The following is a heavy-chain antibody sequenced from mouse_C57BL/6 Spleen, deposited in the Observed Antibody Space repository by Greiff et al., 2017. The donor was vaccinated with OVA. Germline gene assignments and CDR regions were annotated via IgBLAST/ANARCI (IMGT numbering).Heavy chain of an antibody. J-gene: IGHJ3*01. CDR2: IYPRSGNT. CDR1: GYTFTSYG. D-gene: IGHD2-4*01. V-gene: IGHV1-81*01. CDR3: AREGNDYDGFAY. Sequence: VKLLESGAELARPGASVKLSCKASGYTFTSYGISWVKQRTGQGLEWIGEIYPRSGNTYYNEKFKGKATLTADKSSSTAYMELRSLTSEDSAVYFCAREGNDYDGFAYWGQGTLVTVSA.